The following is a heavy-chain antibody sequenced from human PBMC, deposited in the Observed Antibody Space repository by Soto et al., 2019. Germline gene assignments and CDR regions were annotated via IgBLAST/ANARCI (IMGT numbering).Heavy chain of an antibody. J-gene: IGHJ4*02. V-gene: IGHV3-30-3*01. Sequence: QVKLVESGGGVVQPGRSLRLSCAASGFNVSAYTMHWVRQAPGKGLEWVAVLSSDGNHKYYTDSVKGRFTISRDTSTNRLYLQMTSLRAEDTAVYYCARWEQPLFDYWGQGTLVTVSS. D-gene: IGHD1-26*01. CDR2: LSSDGNHK. CDR3: ARWEQPLFDY. CDR1: GFNVSAYT.